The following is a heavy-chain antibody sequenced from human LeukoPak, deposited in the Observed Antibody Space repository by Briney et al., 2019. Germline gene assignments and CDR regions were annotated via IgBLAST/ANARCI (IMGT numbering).Heavy chain of an antibody. CDR1: GSTFSSYA. CDR2: ISGSGGST. J-gene: IGHJ6*02. CDR3: ATPPSRGMDV. V-gene: IGHV3-23*01. Sequence: PGGSLRLSCAASGSTFSSYATSWVRQAPGKGLEWVSAISGSGGSTYYADSVKGRFTISRDNSKNTLYLQMNSLRAEDTAVYYCATPPSRGMDVWGQGTTVTVSS.